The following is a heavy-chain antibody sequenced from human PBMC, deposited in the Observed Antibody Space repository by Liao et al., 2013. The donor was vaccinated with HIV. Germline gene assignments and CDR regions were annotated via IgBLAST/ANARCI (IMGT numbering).Heavy chain of an antibody. CDR2: IHTSGST. D-gene: IGHD1-26*01. CDR3: ARPFIGGAFDI. CDR1: GGSISSFY. Sequence: QVQLQESGPGLVKPSETLSLTCTVSGGSISSFYWSWIRQPAGKGLEWIGRIHTSGSTNYNPSLKSRVTMSIDTSKKQFSLKLNSVTAADTAVYYCARPFIGGAFDIWGQGTMVTVSS. J-gene: IGHJ3*02. V-gene: IGHV4-4*07.